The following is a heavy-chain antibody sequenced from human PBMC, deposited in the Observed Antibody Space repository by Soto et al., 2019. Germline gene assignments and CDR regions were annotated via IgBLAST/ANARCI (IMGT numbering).Heavy chain of an antibody. V-gene: IGHV3-30*18. Sequence: GGSLRLSCAASVFTFSRFGMHWVRQAPGKGLEWVAVMSFDGTNKYYGDSVRGRFTISRDNSKNTLYLQMNSLRAEDTAVYYCAKGLNTAPWELLLDYWGQGTLVTVSS. CDR3: AKGLNTAPWELLLDY. D-gene: IGHD1-26*01. CDR2: MSFDGTNK. CDR1: VFTFSRFG. J-gene: IGHJ4*02.